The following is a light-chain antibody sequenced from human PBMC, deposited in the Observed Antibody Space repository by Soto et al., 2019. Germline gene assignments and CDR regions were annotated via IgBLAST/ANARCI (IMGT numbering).Light chain of an antibody. CDR3: QQYGSSAPIT. V-gene: IGKV3-20*01. CDR2: GAS. Sequence: ESVLTQSPGTLSLSPGERATLSCRAIQSVSSNYLAWYQQKPGQAPRLLIYGASSRATGIPDRFSGSGSGTDFTLTISRLEPEDFALYYCQQYGSSAPITFGQGTRLEI. CDR1: QSVSSNY. J-gene: IGKJ5*01.